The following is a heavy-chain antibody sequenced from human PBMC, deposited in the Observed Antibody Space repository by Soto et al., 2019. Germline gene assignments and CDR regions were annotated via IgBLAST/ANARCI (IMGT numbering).Heavy chain of an antibody. CDR2: ISGSGGST. J-gene: IGHJ6*02. D-gene: IGHD2-21*02. Sequence: GGSVRLSCAASGFTFSNYAMSWVRQAPGKGLEWVSAISGSGGSTYYADSVKGRFTISRDNSKNTLYLQMNSLRAEDTAVYYCAKGKVTAIPDYCGMDVWGQGTTVTVSS. V-gene: IGHV3-23*01. CDR3: AKGKVTAIPDYCGMDV. CDR1: GFTFSNYA.